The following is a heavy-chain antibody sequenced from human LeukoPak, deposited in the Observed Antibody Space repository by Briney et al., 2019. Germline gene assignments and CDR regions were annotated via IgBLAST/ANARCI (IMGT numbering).Heavy chain of an antibody. J-gene: IGHJ3*02. Sequence: GGSLRLSCAASGFTFSSYSMNWVRQAPGKGLEWVSYISSSSSTIYYADSVKGRFTISRDNAKNSLYLQMNSLRAEDTAVYYCARDSLVTFGGVIGAVAFDIWGQGTMVTVSS. V-gene: IGHV3-48*04. D-gene: IGHD3-16*02. CDR2: ISSSSSTI. CDR1: GFTFSSYS. CDR3: ARDSLVTFGGVIGAVAFDI.